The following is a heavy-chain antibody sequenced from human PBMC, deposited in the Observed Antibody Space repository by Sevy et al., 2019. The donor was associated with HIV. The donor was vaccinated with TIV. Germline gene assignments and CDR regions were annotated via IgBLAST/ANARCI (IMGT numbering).Heavy chain of an antibody. J-gene: IGHJ4*02. V-gene: IGHV3-48*02. Sequence: GGSLRLSCEASGFTLSSYTMNWVRQSPEKGVEWVATFDRTDITHYADSVKGRFIISRDTANNSLFLQMNSLRDDDTAMYFCVRDERAIASHFDYWGRGTLVTVSS. D-gene: IGHD2-21*01. CDR3: VRDERAIASHFDY. CDR1: GFTLSSYT. CDR2: FDRTDIT.